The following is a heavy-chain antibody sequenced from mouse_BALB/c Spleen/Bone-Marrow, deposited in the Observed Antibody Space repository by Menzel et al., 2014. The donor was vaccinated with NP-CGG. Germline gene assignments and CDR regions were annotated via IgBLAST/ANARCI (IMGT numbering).Heavy chain of an antibody. CDR2: IDPANGNT. V-gene: IGHV14-3*02. J-gene: IGHJ2*01. CDR3: ASYVYGYYFDY. Sequence: VQLQQSGAELVEPGASVKLSCTASGFNIXDTYMHWVKQRPEQGLEWIGRIDPANGNTKYDPKFQGKASITADTSSNTAYLQLSSLTSEDTAVYYCASYVYGYYFDYWGQGTTLTVSS. CDR1: GFNIXDTY. D-gene: IGHD2-2*01.